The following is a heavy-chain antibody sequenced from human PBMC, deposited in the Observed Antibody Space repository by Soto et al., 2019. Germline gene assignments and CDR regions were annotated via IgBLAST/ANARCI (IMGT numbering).Heavy chain of an antibody. CDR1: GFTVSSNY. D-gene: IGHD6-19*01. CDR3: ARDFIAVAGPDAFDI. V-gene: IGHV3-53*04. J-gene: IGHJ3*02. Sequence: GGSLRLSCAASGFTVSSNYMSWVRQAPGKGLEWVSVIYSGGSTYYADSVKGRFTISRHNSKNTLYLQMNSLRAEDTAVYYCARDFIAVAGPDAFDIWGQGTMVTVSS. CDR2: IYSGGST.